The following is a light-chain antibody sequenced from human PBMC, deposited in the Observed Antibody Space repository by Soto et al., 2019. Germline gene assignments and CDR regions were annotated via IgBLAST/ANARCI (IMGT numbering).Light chain of an antibody. CDR1: QSISSW. V-gene: IGKV1-5*01. CDR3: QQYSTYPWT. J-gene: IGKJ1*01. Sequence: DIQMTQSPSTLSASVGDRVTITCRASQSISSWLAWYQQKPGKAPKFLIFDASSLESGVPSRFSGSGSATEFTLTISSLQPDDFATYYGQQYSTYPWTFSQGTKV. CDR2: DAS.